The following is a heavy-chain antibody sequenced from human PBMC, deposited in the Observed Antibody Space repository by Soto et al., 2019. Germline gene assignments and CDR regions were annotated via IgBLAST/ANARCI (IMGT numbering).Heavy chain of an antibody. CDR3: ASRKNWISTSCYVGYYYYGMDV. Sequence: QVQLVQSGAEVKKPGSSVKVSCKASGGTFSSYAISWVRQAPGQGLEWMGGIIPIFGTANYAQKFQGRVTITADESTCTAYMELSRLRSEDTAVYYCASRKNWISTSCYVGYYYYGMDVWGQGTTVTVCS. J-gene: IGHJ6*02. CDR1: GGTFSSYA. D-gene: IGHD2-2*01. CDR2: IIPIFGTA. V-gene: IGHV1-69*12.